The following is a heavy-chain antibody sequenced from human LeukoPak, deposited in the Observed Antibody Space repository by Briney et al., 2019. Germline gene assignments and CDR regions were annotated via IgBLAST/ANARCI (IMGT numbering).Heavy chain of an antibody. CDR3: AREIASGWYNYFDY. CDR1: GFTFRTYS. D-gene: IGHD6-19*01. CDR2: FGSSTTNHV. V-gene: IGHV3-21*01. Sequence: GGSLRLSCAASGFTFRTYSMSWVRQAPGKGLEWVSSFGSSTTNHVYYGDSVRGRFTISRDNAKNSLYLQMNSLSAEDTAVYYCAREIASGWYNYFDYWGQGTLVTVSS. J-gene: IGHJ4*02.